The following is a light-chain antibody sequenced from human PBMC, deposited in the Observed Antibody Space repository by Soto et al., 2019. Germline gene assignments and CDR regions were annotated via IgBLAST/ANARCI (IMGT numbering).Light chain of an antibody. J-gene: IGLJ3*02. CDR2: SNN. V-gene: IGLV1-44*01. CDR1: SSNIGSNT. CDR3: AVWDDTLSGVV. Sequence: QSVLTQPTSASGTPGQRVTISCSGSSSNIGSNTVTWYQQFPGTAPKILIYSNNQRPSGVPDRLSGSKSGTSASLAISGLQSEDEADYYCAVWDDTLSGVVFGGGTKLTVL.